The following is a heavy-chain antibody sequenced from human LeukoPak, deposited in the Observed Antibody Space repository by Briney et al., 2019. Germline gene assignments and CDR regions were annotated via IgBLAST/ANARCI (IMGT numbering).Heavy chain of an antibody. J-gene: IGHJ4*02. D-gene: IGHD5-18*01. CDR2: IKQDGSEK. Sequence: PGGSLRLSCTASGFIFSSYWMSWVRQAPGKGLEWVANIKQDGSEKYYVDSVKGRFTISRDNAKNSLYLQMNSLRAEDTAVYYCARGWIQLWPFDYWGQGTLVTVSS. CDR1: GFIFSSYW. CDR3: ARGWIQLWPFDY. V-gene: IGHV3-7*01.